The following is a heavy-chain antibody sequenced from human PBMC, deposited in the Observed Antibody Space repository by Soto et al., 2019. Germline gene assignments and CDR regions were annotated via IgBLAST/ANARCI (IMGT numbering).Heavy chain of an antibody. CDR1: GGTFSSYT. J-gene: IGHJ3*02. D-gene: IGHD6-13*01. Sequence: QVQLVQSGAEVKKPGSSVKVSCKASGGTFSSYTISWVRQAPGQGLEWMGRIIPILGIANYAQKFQGRVTITADKSTSTAYMELSSLRSEDTAVYYCARDVSSIAAAGDAFDIWGQRTMVTVSS. CDR2: IIPILGIA. CDR3: ARDVSSIAAAGDAFDI. V-gene: IGHV1-69*08.